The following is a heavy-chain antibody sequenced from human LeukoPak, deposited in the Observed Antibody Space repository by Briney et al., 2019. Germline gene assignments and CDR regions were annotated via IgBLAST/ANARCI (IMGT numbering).Heavy chain of an antibody. CDR1: GFTVSSNY. Sequence: GGSLRLSCAASGFTVSSNYMNWVRQAPGKGLEWVSGIYSGDRTYYGDSVKGRFTISRDNSKNTLYLQMNSLRADDTAVYYCAKERTGGWPFDYWGQGTLVTVSS. CDR3: AKERTGGWPFDY. D-gene: IGHD6-19*01. V-gene: IGHV3-66*01. J-gene: IGHJ4*02. CDR2: IYSGDRT.